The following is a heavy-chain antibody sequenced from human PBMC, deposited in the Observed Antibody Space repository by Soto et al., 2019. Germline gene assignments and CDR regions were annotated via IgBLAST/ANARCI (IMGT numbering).Heavy chain of an antibody. CDR3: AKAAPLYYDFWSGYYSDYYYYYMDV. V-gene: IGHV3-9*01. CDR2: ISWNSGSI. D-gene: IGHD3-3*01. Sequence: GGSLRLSCAASGFTFDDYAMHWVRQAPGKGLEWVSGISWNSGSIGYADSVKGRFTISRDNAKNSLYLQMNSLRAEDTALYYCAKAAPLYYDFWSGYYSDYYYYYMDVWGKGTTVTVSS. CDR1: GFTFDDYA. J-gene: IGHJ6*03.